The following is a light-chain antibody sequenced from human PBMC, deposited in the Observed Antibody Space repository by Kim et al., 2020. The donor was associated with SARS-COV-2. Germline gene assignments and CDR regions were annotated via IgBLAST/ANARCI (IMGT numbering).Light chain of an antibody. J-gene: IGKJ1*01. CDR3: QQWT. V-gene: IGKV1-39*01. CDR1: QSISSY. Sequence: PSSLSASVGDRVTITCRASQSISSYLNWYQQKPGKAPKLLIYAASSLQSGVPSRFSGSGSGTDFTLTISSLQPEDFATYYCQQWTFGQGTKVDIK. CDR2: AAS.